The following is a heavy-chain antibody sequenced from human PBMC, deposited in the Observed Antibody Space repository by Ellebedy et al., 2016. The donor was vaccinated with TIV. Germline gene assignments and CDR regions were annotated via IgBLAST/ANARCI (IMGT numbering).Heavy chain of an antibody. CDR1: GFTFTNFA. Sequence: GESLKISCAASGFTFTNFAMSWVRQAPGKGLGWVSCLSGSGRSTYYADSVKGRFTISRDNSKNTLYLQMNSLRPEDTALYYCAKDKAVFYAFDMWGQGAMVTVSS. CDR3: AKDKAVFYAFDM. J-gene: IGHJ3*02. D-gene: IGHD2-8*01. CDR2: LSGSGRST. V-gene: IGHV3-23*01.